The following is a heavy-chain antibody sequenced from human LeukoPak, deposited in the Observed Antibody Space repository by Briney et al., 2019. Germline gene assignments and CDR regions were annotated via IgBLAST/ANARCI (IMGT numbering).Heavy chain of an antibody. CDR1: GFTVSSNY. J-gene: IGHJ6*02. V-gene: IGHV3-66*01. Sequence: PGGSLRLSCAASGFTVSSNYMSWVRQAPGKGLEWVSVIYSGGSTYYADSVKGRFTISRDNSKNTLYLQMNSLRAEDTAVYYCASRLIAAAGIHYGMDVWGQGTTVTVSS. D-gene: IGHD6-13*01. CDR2: IYSGGST. CDR3: ASRLIAAAGIHYGMDV.